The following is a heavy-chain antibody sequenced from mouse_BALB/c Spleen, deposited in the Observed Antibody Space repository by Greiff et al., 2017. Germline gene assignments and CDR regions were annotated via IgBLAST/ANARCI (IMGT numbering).Heavy chain of an antibody. J-gene: IGHJ2*01. Sequence: VQLVESAAELARPGASVKMSCKASGYTFTSYTMHWVKQRPGQGLEWIGYINPSSGYTEYNQKFKDKTTLTADKSSSTAYMQLSSLTSEDSAVYYCARSNYRYEYYFDYWGQGTTLTVSS. V-gene: IGHV1-4*02. CDR3: ARSNYRYEYYFDY. D-gene: IGHD2-14*01. CDR2: INPSSGYT. CDR1: GYTFTSYT.